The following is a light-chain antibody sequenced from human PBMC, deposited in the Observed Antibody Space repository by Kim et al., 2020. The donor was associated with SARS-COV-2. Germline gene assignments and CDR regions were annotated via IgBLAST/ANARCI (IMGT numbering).Light chain of an antibody. CDR3: QPYNTYPYT. V-gene: IGKV1-5*03. J-gene: IGKJ2*01. CDR2: KAS. CDR1: HSISSW. Sequence: DIQMTQSPSTLSASVGDRVTITCRASHSISSWLAWYQQKPGKATKLLISKASTLESGVPSRFSGSGSGTEFTLTISSLQPDDFATYYCQPYNTYPYTFGQGTKLEI.